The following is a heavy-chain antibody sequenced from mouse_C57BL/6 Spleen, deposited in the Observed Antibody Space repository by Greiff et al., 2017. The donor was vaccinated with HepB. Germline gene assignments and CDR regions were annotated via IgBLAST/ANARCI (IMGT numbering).Heavy chain of an antibody. CDR3: ARPYDYDGFDY. CDR2: IYPGDGDT. D-gene: IGHD2-4*01. Sequence: VQLQQSGPELVKPGASVKISCKASGYAFSSSWMNWVKQRPGKGLEWIGRIYPGDGDTNYNGKFKGKATLTADKSSSTAYMQLSSLTSEDSAVYFCARPYDYDGFDYWGQGTTLTVSS. J-gene: IGHJ2*01. CDR1: GYAFSSSW. V-gene: IGHV1-82*01.